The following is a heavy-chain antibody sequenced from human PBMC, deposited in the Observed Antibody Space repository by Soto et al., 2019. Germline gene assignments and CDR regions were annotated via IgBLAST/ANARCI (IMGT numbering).Heavy chain of an antibody. Sequence: QVQLVQSGAAVKKPGSSVKVSCKASGGSLSNYGISWVRQAPGQGLEWMGGIIPVFGTANYAQKFQGRVTITADESTNIGYMDVTSRGSEDTAVYYCARGDATKIVVTTYYAMDVWGQGTTVTVSS. CDR3: ARGDATKIVVTTYYAMDV. V-gene: IGHV1-69*12. CDR2: IIPVFGTA. J-gene: IGHJ6*02. D-gene: IGHD4-17*01. CDR1: GGSLSNYG.